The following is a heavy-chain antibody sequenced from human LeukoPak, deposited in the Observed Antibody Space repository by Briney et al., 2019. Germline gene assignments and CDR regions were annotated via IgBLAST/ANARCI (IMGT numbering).Heavy chain of an antibody. CDR2: ISAYNGNT. Sequence: ASVTVSCKASGYTFTSYGISWVRQAPGQGLEWMGWISAYNGNTNYAQKLQGRVTMTTDTSTSTAYMELRSLRSDDTAVYYCARDGEIGYYDSSGYVGFDYWGQGTLVTVSS. CDR3: ARDGEIGYYDSSGYVGFDY. V-gene: IGHV1-18*01. J-gene: IGHJ4*02. D-gene: IGHD3-22*01. CDR1: GYTFTSYG.